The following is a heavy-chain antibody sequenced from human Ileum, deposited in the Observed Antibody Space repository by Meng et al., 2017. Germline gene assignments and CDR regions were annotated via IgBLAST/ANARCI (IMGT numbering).Heavy chain of an antibody. Sequence: ASVKVSCKASGNTFTGYFLHWVRQAPGQGLEWMGWVNPDRGGTNYAQKFQGRVTMTRDTSISAAYMELNSLRSDDTAVYYCARGGAYTSSPVDYWGQGTLVTVSS. V-gene: IGHV1-2*02. D-gene: IGHD6-13*01. CDR3: ARGGAYTSSPVDY. J-gene: IGHJ4*02. CDR1: GNTFTGYF. CDR2: VNPDRGGT.